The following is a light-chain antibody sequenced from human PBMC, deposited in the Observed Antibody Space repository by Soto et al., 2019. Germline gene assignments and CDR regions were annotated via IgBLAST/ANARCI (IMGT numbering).Light chain of an antibody. V-gene: IGKV3-20*01. J-gene: IGKJ2*01. Sequence: EIVLTQSPGTLSLSPGERATLSCRASQSVSSSYLAWYQQKPGQAPRLLIYGASSRATGIPDRFSGSGSGTAFTLTISRLELEDFAVYYCQQYGSSLYTFGQGTKLEIK. CDR2: GAS. CDR3: QQYGSSLYT. CDR1: QSVSSSY.